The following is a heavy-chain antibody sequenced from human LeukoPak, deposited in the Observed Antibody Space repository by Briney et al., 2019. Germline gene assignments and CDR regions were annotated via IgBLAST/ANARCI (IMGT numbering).Heavy chain of an antibody. V-gene: IGHV1-46*01. CDR1: GYTFTSYY. CDR3: ARQRVVGHWFDP. J-gene: IGHJ5*02. D-gene: IGHD3-3*01. Sequence: ASVKVSCKASGYTFTSYYMHWVRQAPGQGLEWMGIINPSGGSTSYAQKFQGRVTMTRDTSTSTVYMELSSLRFEDTAVYYCARQRVVGHWFDPWGQGTLVTVSS. CDR2: INPSGGST.